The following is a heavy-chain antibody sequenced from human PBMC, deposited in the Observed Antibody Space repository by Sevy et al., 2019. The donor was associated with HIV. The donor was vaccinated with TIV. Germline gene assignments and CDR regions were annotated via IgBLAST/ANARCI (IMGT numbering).Heavy chain of an antibody. D-gene: IGHD2-8*01. CDR1: GFTPSTYG. CDR2: IGYDGSNK. CDR3: ARDPRMYGDYLLAYFDY. J-gene: IGHJ4*02. Sequence: GGSLRLSCAASGFTPSTYGMHWVRQALGKGLEWVAVIGYDGSNKYYADSVRGRFTISRDNSKNTLFLQMDSLRGEDTAVYYCARDPRMYGDYLLAYFDYWGQGTLVTVSS. V-gene: IGHV3-33*01.